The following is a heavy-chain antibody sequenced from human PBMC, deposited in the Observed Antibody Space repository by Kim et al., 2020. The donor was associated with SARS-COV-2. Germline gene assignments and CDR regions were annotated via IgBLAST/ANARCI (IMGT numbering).Heavy chain of an antibody. CDR2: IKQDGSDK. Sequence: GGSLRLSCVASGFTFSGFWMSWVRQAPGKGLEWVANIKQDGSDKYYVDSVKGRFTISRDNAKNSLYLQMNSLRAEDTAIYYCARRDCSGGSCYSYYYMDVWGKGTTVTVSS. V-gene: IGHV3-7*01. D-gene: IGHD2-15*01. CDR1: GFTFSGFW. J-gene: IGHJ6*03. CDR3: ARRDCSGGSCYSYYYMDV.